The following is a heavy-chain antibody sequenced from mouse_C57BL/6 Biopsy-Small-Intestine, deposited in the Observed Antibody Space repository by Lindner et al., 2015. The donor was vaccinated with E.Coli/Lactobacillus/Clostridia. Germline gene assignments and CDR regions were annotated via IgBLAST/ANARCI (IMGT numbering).Heavy chain of an antibody. J-gene: IGHJ4*01. CDR3: VRGPRYDYDDAMDY. Sequence: VQLQESGGGLVQPKGSLKLSCAASGFTFNTYAMHWVRQAPGKGLEWVARIRSKSSNYATYYADSVKDRFTISRDDSQSMLYLQMNNLKTEDTAMYYCVRGPRYDYDDAMDYWGQGTSVTVSS. CDR2: IRSKSSNYAT. V-gene: IGHV10-3*01. D-gene: IGHD2-4*01. CDR1: GFTFNTYA.